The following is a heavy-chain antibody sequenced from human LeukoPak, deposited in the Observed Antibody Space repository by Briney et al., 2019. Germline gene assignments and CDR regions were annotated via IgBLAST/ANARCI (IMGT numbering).Heavy chain of an antibody. J-gene: IGHJ4*02. CDR3: ANDWREVDALLWFGLFDY. CDR1: GFTFSSYG. Sequence: GGSLRLSCAASGFTFSSYGMHWVRQAPGKGLEWVAFIRYDGSNKYYADSVKGRFTISRDNSKNTLYLQMNSLRAEDTAVYYCANDWREVDALLWFGLFDYWGQGTLVTVSS. V-gene: IGHV3-30*02. D-gene: IGHD3-10*01. CDR2: IRYDGSNK.